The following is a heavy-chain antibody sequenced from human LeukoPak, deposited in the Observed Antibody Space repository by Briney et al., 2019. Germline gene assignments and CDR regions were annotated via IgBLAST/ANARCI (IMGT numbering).Heavy chain of an antibody. J-gene: IGHJ3*02. CDR2: IKQDGGEK. D-gene: IGHD1-26*01. CDR1: GFTISNYW. Sequence: GGSLRLSCAASGFTISNYWMSWVRQAPGKGLEWVANIKQDGGEKYYVDSVKGRFTISRDNAKNSLYLQMDSLRAGDTAVYYCARRSYSAFDIWGQGTMVIVSS. CDR3: ARRSYSAFDI. V-gene: IGHV3-7*01.